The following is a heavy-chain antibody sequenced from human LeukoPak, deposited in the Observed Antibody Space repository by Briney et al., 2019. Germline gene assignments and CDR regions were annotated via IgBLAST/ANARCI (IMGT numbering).Heavy chain of an antibody. V-gene: IGHV3-11*04. Sequence: GGSLRLSCAASGFTFSDYYMSWIRQAPGKGLEWVSYISSSGSTIYYADSVKGRFTISRDNSKNTLYLQMNSLRAEDTAVYYCARDLSTIAAAGTFDYWGQGTLVTVSS. CDR1: GFTFSDYY. J-gene: IGHJ4*02. CDR3: ARDLSTIAAAGTFDY. CDR2: ISSSGSTI. D-gene: IGHD6-13*01.